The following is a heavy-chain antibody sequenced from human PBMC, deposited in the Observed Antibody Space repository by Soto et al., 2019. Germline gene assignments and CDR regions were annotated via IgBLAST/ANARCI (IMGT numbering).Heavy chain of an antibody. CDR3: ARRVGYNHKNYFDY. V-gene: IGHV1-69*01. CDR2: IIPILGTA. D-gene: IGHD5-12*01. Sequence: QVQLVQSGAEVKKPGSSVKVSCKASGGTFSSYAISWVRQAPGQGLEWMGGIIPILGTANYAQKFQGRVKITADESTSTAYMELSSLSSEDTAVYYCARRVGYNHKNYFDYWGQGTLVTVSS. CDR1: GGTFSSYA. J-gene: IGHJ4*02.